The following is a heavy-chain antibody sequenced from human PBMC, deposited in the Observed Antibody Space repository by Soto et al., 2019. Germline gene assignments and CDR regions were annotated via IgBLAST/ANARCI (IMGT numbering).Heavy chain of an antibody. CDR1: GGTFSSYA. CDR2: IIPIFGTA. CDR3: ARSGGYNVFGNY. J-gene: IGHJ4*02. Sequence: QVQLVQSGAEVKKPGSSVKVSCKASGGTFSSYAISWVRQXPGQGLEWMGGIIPIFGTANYAQKFQGRVTXXXXXXXXTAYMXXXXXXXXDTAVYYCARSGGYNVFGNYWGQGTLVTVSS. D-gene: IGHD5-12*01. V-gene: IGHV1-69*05.